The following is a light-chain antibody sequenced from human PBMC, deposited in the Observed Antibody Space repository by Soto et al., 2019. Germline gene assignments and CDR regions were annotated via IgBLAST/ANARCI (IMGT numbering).Light chain of an antibody. Sequence: QSVLTQPPSASGSPGQSVTISCTGTSNDVGGYNYVPWYRQHPGKAPKLMIYEVSKRPSGVPDRFSGSKSGNTASLTVSGLQAEDEADYYCSSFAGSNILYVFGSGTKVTVL. CDR1: SNDVGGYNY. CDR3: SSFAGSNILYV. CDR2: EVS. V-gene: IGLV2-8*01. J-gene: IGLJ1*01.